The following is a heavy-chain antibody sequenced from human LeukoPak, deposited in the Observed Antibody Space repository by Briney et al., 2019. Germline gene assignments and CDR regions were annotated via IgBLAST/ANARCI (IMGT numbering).Heavy chain of an antibody. CDR1: GGSISSYY. V-gene: IGHV4-59*08. Sequence: SETLSLTCTVSGGSISSYYWSWIRQPPGKGLEWIGYIYYSGSTYYNPSLKSRVTISVDTSKNQFSLKLSSVTAADTAVYYCASSTGGLSFDYWGQGTLVTVSS. CDR3: ASSTGGLSFDY. D-gene: IGHD1-26*01. CDR2: IYYSGST. J-gene: IGHJ4*02.